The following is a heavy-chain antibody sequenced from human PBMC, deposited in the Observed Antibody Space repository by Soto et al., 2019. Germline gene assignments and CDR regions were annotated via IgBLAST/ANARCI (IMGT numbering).Heavy chain of an antibody. CDR1: GGTFSSYA. V-gene: IGHV1-69*13. D-gene: IGHD1-7*01. CDR2: IIPIFGTA. J-gene: IGHJ6*02. Sequence: ASVKVSCKASGGTFSSYAISWVREAPGQGLEWMGGIIPIFGTANYAQKFQGRVTITADESTSTAYMELSSLRSEDTAVYYCARDFGGTTITHSYGMDGWGQGTTVTVSS. CDR3: ARDFGGTTITHSYGMDG.